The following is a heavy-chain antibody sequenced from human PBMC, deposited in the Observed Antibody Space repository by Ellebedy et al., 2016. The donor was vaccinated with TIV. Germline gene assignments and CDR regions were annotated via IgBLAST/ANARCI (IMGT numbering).Heavy chain of an antibody. V-gene: IGHV1-2*02. CDR2: INPNSGAT. CDR3: ARDSYSNNWFDP. D-gene: IGHD5-18*01. Sequence: AASVKVSCKASGYTFTGYYMHWVRQAPGQGLEWMGWINPNSGATNYVQKFQGRVTMTRDTAITTAYMELRRLTSDDTAVYYCARDSYSNNWFDPWGQGTLVTVSS. CDR1: GYTFTGYY. J-gene: IGHJ5*02.